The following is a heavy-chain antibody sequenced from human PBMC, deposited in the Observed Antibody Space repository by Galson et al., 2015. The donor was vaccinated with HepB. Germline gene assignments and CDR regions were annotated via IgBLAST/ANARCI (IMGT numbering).Heavy chain of an antibody. CDR3: ARGLTPLGYCSSTSCYRNWFDP. Sequence: QVQLQESGPGLVKPSETLSLTCAVYGGSFSGYYWSWIRQPPGKGLEWIGEINHSGSTNYNPSLKSRVTISVDTSKNQFSLKLSSVTAADTAVYYCARGLTPLGYCSSTSCYRNWFDPWGQGTLVTVSS. CDR2: INHSGST. J-gene: IGHJ5*02. V-gene: IGHV4-34*01. CDR1: GGSFSGYY. D-gene: IGHD2-2*01.